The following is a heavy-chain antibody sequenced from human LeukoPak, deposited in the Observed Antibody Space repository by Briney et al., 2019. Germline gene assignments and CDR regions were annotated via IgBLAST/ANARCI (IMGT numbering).Heavy chain of an antibody. CDR2: IIPIFGTA. J-gene: IGHJ3*02. D-gene: IGHD2-2*01. CDR1: GGTFSSYA. Sequence: SVKVSCKASGGTFSSYAISWVRQAPGQGLEWMGGIIPIFGTANYAQKFQGRVTITADKSTSTDYMELSSLRSEDTAVYYCARGDVVVPAAFLHAFDIWGQGTMATVSS. V-gene: IGHV1-69*06. CDR3: ARGDVVVPAAFLHAFDI.